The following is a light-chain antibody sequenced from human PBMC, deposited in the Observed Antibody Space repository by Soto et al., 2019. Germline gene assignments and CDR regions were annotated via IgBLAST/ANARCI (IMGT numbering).Light chain of an antibody. CDR2: DAS. J-gene: IGKJ5*01. V-gene: IGKV3-11*01. CDR1: QSVNSY. Sequence: EIVLTQSPATLSLSPGERATLSCRASQSVNSYLAWYQHKPGQAPRPLIHDASNRATDVPARFSGSGYGTDFSLTISSLEPEGFAVYYCQQSTNWPSSTFGQGTRLEIK. CDR3: QQSTNWPSST.